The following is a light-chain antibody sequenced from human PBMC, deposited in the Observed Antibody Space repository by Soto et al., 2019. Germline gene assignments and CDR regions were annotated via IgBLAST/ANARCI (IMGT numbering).Light chain of an antibody. V-gene: IGKV3-15*01. J-gene: IGKJ1*01. Sequence: IVMTHSPVTLSVSPWERATLSCRASQSVSSSLAWYQQKPGQAPRLLIYAASTRATGIPARFSGSGSGTEFTLTISSLQSEDFAVYYCQQYNNWWKFGQGTKVDIK. CDR3: QQYNNWWK. CDR1: QSVSSS. CDR2: AAS.